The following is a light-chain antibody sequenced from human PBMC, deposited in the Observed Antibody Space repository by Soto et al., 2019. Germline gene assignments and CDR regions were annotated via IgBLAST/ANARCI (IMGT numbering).Light chain of an antibody. CDR3: QQCGLPPFT. Sequence: EVVLTQSPGTLSLSPGDRATLSCRASQSVSSGYLAWYQQKPGQVPRLLIHAGSSRANGIPDRFSGSGSGTDFTLTITRLEPEDSAVYYCQQCGLPPFTFGRGTKVDI. J-gene: IGKJ3*01. V-gene: IGKV3-20*01. CDR2: AGS. CDR1: QSVSSGY.